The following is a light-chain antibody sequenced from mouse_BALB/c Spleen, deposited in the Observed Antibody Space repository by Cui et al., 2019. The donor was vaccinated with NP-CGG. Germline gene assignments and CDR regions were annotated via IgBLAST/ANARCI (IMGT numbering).Light chain of an antibody. V-gene: IGLV1*01. Sequence: AVVTQASALTTSPGETVTLTCRSSTGAVTTSNYANWVQEKPDHLFTGVIGGTKNRAPGVPARFSGSLIGDKAALTITGAQTEDEAIYFCALWYSNHWVFGGGTKLTVL. CDR3: ALWYSNHWV. CDR2: GTK. CDR1: TGAVTTSNY. J-gene: IGLJ1*01.